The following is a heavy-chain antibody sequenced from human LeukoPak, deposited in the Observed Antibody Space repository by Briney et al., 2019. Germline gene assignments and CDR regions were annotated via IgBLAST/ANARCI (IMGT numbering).Heavy chain of an antibody. CDR1: GDSISSRSYY. V-gene: IGHV4-61*05. Sequence: SETLSLTCTVSGDSISSRSYYWGWIRQPPGKGLEWIGYIYYSGSTNYNPSLKSRVTISVDTSKNQFSLKLSSVTAADTAVYYCASGLLPGAFDTWGQGTKVTVSS. D-gene: IGHD2-15*01. CDR2: IYYSGST. CDR3: ASGLLPGAFDT. J-gene: IGHJ3*02.